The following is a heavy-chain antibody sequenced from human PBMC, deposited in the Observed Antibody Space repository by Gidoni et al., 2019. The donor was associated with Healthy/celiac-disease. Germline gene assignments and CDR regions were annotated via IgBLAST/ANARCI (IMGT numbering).Heavy chain of an antibody. J-gene: IGHJ4*02. CDR1: GYPFTGYY. V-gene: IGHV1-2*04. CDR2: INRNSGGT. CDR3: ARDHPVSGGYDY. D-gene: IGHD2-15*01. Sequence: QVQLVQSGAEVKKPGASVKVSCKASGYPFTGYYMHWVRQAPGQGLEWMGWINRNSGGTNYAQKFQGWVTMTRDTSISTAYMELSRLRSDDTAVYYCARDHPVSGGYDYWGQGTLVTVSS.